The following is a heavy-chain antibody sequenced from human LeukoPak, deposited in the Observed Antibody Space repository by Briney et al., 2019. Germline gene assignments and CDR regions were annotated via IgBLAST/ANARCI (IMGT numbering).Heavy chain of an antibody. D-gene: IGHD3-10*01. V-gene: IGHV4-34*01. Sequence: SSETLSLTCAVYGVSFSGYYWSWIRQPPGKGLEWIGEINHSGSTNYNPSLKSRVTISVDTSKNQFSLKLSSVTAADTAVYYCARANSPRDFQHWGQGTLVTVSS. CDR1: GVSFSGYY. J-gene: IGHJ1*01. CDR2: INHSGST. CDR3: ARANSPRDFQH.